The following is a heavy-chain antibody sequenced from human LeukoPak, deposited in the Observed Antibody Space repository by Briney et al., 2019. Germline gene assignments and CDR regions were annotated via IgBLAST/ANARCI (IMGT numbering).Heavy chain of an antibody. Sequence: SETLSLTCAVYGGSFSGYYWSWIRQPPGKGLEWIGEINHSGSTNYNPSLKSRVTISVVTSKNQFSLKLSSVTAADTAVYYCARSSSSWYGYGWFDPWGQGTLVTVSS. CDR2: INHSGST. CDR1: GGSFSGYY. V-gene: IGHV4-34*01. D-gene: IGHD6-13*01. J-gene: IGHJ5*02. CDR3: ARSSSSWYGYGWFDP.